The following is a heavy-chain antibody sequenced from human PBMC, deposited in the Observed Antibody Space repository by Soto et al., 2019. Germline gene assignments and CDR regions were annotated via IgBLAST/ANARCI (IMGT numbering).Heavy chain of an antibody. CDR1: GFTFSDYY. CDR3: ARADCSSTSCYLSYYYYYYMDV. Sequence: GGSLRLSCAASGFTFSDYYMSWIRQAQGKGLEWVSYISSSGSTIYYADSVKGRFTISRDNAKNSLYLQMNSLRAEDTAVYYCARADCSSTSCYLSYYYYYYMDVWGKGTTVTVSS. V-gene: IGHV3-11*01. CDR2: ISSSGSTI. D-gene: IGHD2-2*01. J-gene: IGHJ6*03.